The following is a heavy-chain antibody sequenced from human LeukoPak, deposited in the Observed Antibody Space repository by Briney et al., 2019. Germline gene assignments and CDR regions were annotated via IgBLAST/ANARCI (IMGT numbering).Heavy chain of an antibody. J-gene: IGHJ4*02. CDR2: VNLQGST. CDR1: GGSITNTNY. D-gene: IGHD3-10*01. V-gene: IGHV4-4*02. CDR3: ARDRGWPRVTLGFDY. Sequence: SGTLSLTCGVSGGSITNTNYWTWVRQPPGKGLEWIGEVNLQGSTNYNPSLMGRVAISVDTSENHISLQLTSVTAADTAVYYCARDRGWPRVTLGFDYWGQGTLVTVSS.